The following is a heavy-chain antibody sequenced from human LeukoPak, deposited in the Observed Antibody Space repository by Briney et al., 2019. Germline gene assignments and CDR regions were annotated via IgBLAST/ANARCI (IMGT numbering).Heavy chain of an antibody. D-gene: IGHD3-22*01. CDR3: ATMGLYESTSGYTEY. V-gene: IGHV3-74*01. J-gene: IGHJ1*01. CDR2: IYRDGSNT. Sequence: GGSLRLSCSASGFTFGDHWMHWIRQAPGKGLVWVSLIYRDGSNTTYADSVRGRFTISRDNAKNTLYLQMNNLRVEDTAVYYCATMGLYESTSGYTEYWGQGTLVTVSS. CDR1: GFTFGDHW.